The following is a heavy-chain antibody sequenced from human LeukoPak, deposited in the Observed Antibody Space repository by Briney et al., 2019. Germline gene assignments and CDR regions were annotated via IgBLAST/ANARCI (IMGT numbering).Heavy chain of an antibody. CDR2: IYHSGST. CDR3: ARDRRFGAFDI. CDR1: GYSISSGYY. Sequence: PSETLSLTCTVSGYSISSGYYWGWIRQPPGKGLEWIGSIYHSGSTYYNPSLKSRVTISVDTSKNQFSLKLSSVTAADTAVYYCARDRRFGAFDIWGQGTMVTVSS. V-gene: IGHV4-38-2*02. D-gene: IGHD3-3*01. J-gene: IGHJ3*02.